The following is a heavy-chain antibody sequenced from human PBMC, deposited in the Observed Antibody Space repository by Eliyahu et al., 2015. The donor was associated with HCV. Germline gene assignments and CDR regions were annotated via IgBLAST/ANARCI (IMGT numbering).Heavy chain of an antibody. J-gene: IGHJ4*02. CDR3: ARDLGYSGYKDPNDY. D-gene: IGHD5-12*01. Sequence: LVESGGGLVKPGGSLKLSCVASGFIFSDYYMSWIRQAPGKGLEWVSYISGGSSVTXYADSVKGRFTVSRDNAKNSLYLQMNSLRADDTAVYYCARDLGYSGYKDPNDYWGQGTLVTVSS. CDR2: ISGGSSVT. CDR1: GFIFSDYY. V-gene: IGHV3-11*01.